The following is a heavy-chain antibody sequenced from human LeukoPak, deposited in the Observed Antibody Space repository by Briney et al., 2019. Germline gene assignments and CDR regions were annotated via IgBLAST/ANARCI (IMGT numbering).Heavy chain of an antibody. CDR3: AKGQQQLIDY. Sequence: GGSLRLSCAASGFTFSSYAMHWVRQAPGKGLEWVAFIRYDGSSKYYADSVRGRFTISRDNSKNTLYLQMNSLRAEDTAVYYCAKGQQQLIDYWGQGTLVTVSS. CDR2: IRYDGSSK. CDR1: GFTFSSYA. D-gene: IGHD6-13*01. V-gene: IGHV3-30*02. J-gene: IGHJ4*02.